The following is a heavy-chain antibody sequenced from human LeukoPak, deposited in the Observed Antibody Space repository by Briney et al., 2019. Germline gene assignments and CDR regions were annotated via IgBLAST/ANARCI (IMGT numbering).Heavy chain of an antibody. V-gene: IGHV3-9*01. J-gene: IGHJ4*02. Sequence: GGSLRLSCVASEFTFSDYAMHWVRQAPGKGLEWVSSISWNSGRIGYADSVKGRFTISRDNAKNSLYLQMNSLRAEDTALYYCAKDISRAGYYGSGTYGPFNYWGQGTLVTVSS. CDR2: ISWNSGRI. D-gene: IGHD3-10*01. CDR3: AKDISRAGYYGSGTYGPFNY. CDR1: EFTFSDYA.